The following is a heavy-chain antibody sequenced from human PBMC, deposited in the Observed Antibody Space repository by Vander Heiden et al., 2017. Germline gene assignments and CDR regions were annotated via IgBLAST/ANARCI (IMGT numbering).Heavy chain of an antibody. D-gene: IGHD6-6*01. CDR2: ISGSGGST. CDR1: GFTFSSYT. Sequence: EVQLLESGGGLVQPGGSLRLSCAASGFTFSSYTMSWVRQAPGKGLGWVSAISGSGGSTYYADSVKGRFTISRDNSKNTLYLQMNSLRAEDTAVYYCAILSGSSSDGMDVWGQGTTVTVSS. J-gene: IGHJ6*02. CDR3: AILSGSSSDGMDV. V-gene: IGHV3-23*01.